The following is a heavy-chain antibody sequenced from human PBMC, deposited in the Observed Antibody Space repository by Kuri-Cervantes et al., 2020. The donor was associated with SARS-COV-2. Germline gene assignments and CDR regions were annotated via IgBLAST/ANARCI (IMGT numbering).Heavy chain of an antibody. V-gene: IGHV3-30*02. CDR3: AKEAVRGDGFFDY. D-gene: IGHD5-24*01. CDR2: IRYDGSNK. CDR1: GFTFSSYG. J-gene: IGHJ4*02. Sequence: LSLTCAASGFTFSSYGMHWVRQAPGKGLEWVAFIRYDGSNKYYADSVKGRFTISRDNSKNTLYLQMNSLRAEDTAVYYCAKEAVRGDGFFDYWGQGTLVTVSS.